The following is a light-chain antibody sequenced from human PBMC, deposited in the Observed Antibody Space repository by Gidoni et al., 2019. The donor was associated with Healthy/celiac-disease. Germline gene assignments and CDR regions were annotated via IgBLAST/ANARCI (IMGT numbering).Light chain of an antibody. J-gene: IGKJ2*01. CDR2: DAS. CDR3: QQRSNWPPPT. V-gene: IGKV3-11*01. Sequence: EIVFTQSPATLSLSPGERATLSCRASQRVSSYLAWYQQKPGQAPRLLIYDASNRATGIPARFSGSGSGTDFTLTISSLEPEDFAVYYCQQRSNWPPPTFGQGTKLEIK. CDR1: QRVSSY.